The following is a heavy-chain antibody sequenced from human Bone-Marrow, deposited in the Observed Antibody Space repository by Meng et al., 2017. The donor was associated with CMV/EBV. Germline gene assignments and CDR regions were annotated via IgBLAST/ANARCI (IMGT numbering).Heavy chain of an antibody. CDR2: INHSGST. J-gene: IGHJ2*01. Sequence: SETLSLTCAVYSGSFSGYYWSWIRQPPGKGLEWIGEINHSGSTNYNPSLKSRVTISVDTSKNQVSLKLSSVTAADTAVYYCARGTMVVTPGSRRYFDRWGRGTLVTVSS. V-gene: IGHV4-34*01. CDR1: SGSFSGYY. D-gene: IGHD4-23*01. CDR3: ARGTMVVTPGSRRYFDR.